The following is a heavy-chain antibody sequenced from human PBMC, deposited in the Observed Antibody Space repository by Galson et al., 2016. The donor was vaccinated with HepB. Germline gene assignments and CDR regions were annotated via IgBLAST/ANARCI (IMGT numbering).Heavy chain of an antibody. D-gene: IGHD2-2*01. J-gene: IGHJ6*02. CDR3: ARRGMLCITSSCPNSFYYAMDV. V-gene: IGHV5-51*01. CDR1: GYSFTYYW. Sequence: QSGAEVKEPGESLKISCEASGYSFTYYWIGWVRQMPGKGLEWMGMIHPGDSDARYSPSFQGQVTISADKSINTAYLQWSRLKASDTAIYYCARRGMLCITSSCPNSFYYAMDVWGQGTTVTVSS. CDR2: IHPGDSDA.